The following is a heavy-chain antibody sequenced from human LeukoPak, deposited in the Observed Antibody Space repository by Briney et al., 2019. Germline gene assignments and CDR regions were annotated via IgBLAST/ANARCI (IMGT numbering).Heavy chain of an antibody. CDR3: AGDDYDSSGYYLYYHYYGMDV. CDR1: GGTFSSYA. J-gene: IGHJ6*02. Sequence: GASVKVSCKASGGTFSSYAISWVRQAPGQGLEWMGGIIPIFGTANYAQKFQGRVTITADESTSTAYMELSSLRSEDTAVYYCAGDDYDSSGYYLYYHYYGMDVWGQGTTVTVSS. D-gene: IGHD3-22*01. CDR2: IIPIFGTA. V-gene: IGHV1-69*13.